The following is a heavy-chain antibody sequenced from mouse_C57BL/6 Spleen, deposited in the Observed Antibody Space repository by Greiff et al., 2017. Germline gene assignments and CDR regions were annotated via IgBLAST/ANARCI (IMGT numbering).Heavy chain of an antibody. CDR3: TRDQVYGREGYFDV. V-gene: IGHV5-9-1*02. Sequence: EVQGVESGEGLVKPGGSLKLSCAASGFTFSSYAMSWVRQTPEKRLEWVAYISSGGDYIYYADTVKGRFTISRDNARNTLYLQMSSLKSEDTAMYYCTRDQVYGREGYFDVWGTGTTVTVSS. CDR1: GFTFSSYA. J-gene: IGHJ1*03. CDR2: ISSGGDYI. D-gene: IGHD1-1*01.